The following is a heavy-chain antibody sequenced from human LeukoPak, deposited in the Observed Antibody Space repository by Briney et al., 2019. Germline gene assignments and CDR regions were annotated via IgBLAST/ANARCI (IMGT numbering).Heavy chain of an antibody. CDR3: AKDRGDFSGWFF. V-gene: IGHV3-43*02. CDR2: ISGDGGST. D-gene: IGHD6-19*01. J-gene: IGHJ4*02. Sequence: GGSLRLSCAASGFTFDDYAMHWVRQAPGKGLEWVSLISGDGGSTYYADSVKGRFTTSRDNSKNSLYLQMSSLRIEDTALYYCAKDRGDFSGWFFWGQGTLVTVSS. CDR1: GFTFDDYA.